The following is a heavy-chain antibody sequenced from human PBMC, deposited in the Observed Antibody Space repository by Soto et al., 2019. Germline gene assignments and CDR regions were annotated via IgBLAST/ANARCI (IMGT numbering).Heavy chain of an antibody. J-gene: IGHJ6*02. CDR3: ARVPTVTSYYDYYALDV. V-gene: IGHV1-8*01. CDR2: MNPNSGNT. D-gene: IGHD4-17*01. Sequence: ASVKVSCKASGYTFTSYDINWVRQATGQGPEWMGWMNPNSGNTGYAQKFQGRVTMTRNTSISTAYMELSSLRSEDTALYYCARVPTVTSYYDYYALDVWGQGTTVTV. CDR1: GYTFTSYD.